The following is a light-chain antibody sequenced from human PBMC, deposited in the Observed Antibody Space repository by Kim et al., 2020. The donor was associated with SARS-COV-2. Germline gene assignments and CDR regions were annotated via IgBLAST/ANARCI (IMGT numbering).Light chain of an antibody. CDR2: LNTDGSL. V-gene: IGLV4-69*01. CDR3: QTWATGIQV. Sequence: TVHITCTLSSGHSSSAFSWHQQQPGRSPRSLMKLNTDGSLRKGDGIPDRFSGSISGADRYLTISSLQAEDEADYYCQTWATGIQVFGGGTQLTVL. J-gene: IGLJ3*02. CDR1: SGHSSSA.